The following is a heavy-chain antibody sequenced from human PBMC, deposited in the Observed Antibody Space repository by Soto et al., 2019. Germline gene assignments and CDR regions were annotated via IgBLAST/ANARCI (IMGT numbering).Heavy chain of an antibody. J-gene: IGHJ5*02. D-gene: IGHD6-13*01. CDR1: GGPVGSGGYY. V-gene: IGHV4-61*03. Sequence: PSETLSLTCTVSGGPVGSGGYYWSWIRHAPGEGLEWMGYIYYSGGTNYNPSLKSRVTISVDTSKNHFSLKLSSVTAADTAVYYCARAIGSSWAYKWFDPWGQGTLVTVSS. CDR3: ARAIGSSWAYKWFDP. CDR2: IYYSGGT.